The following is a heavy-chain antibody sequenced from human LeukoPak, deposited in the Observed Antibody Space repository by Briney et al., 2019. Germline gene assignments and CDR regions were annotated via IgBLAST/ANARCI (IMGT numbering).Heavy chain of an antibody. CDR1: GYTFSDYY. Sequence: ASVKVSCKASGYTFSDYYIQCVRQAPGQGLEWIGWINPNSGGTKYAQKFQGRVTMTRDTSISTAYMDLSSLGSDNTAVFYCVRKSATRRTSEFDYWGQGTPVTVSS. CDR2: INPNSGGT. J-gene: IGHJ4*02. CDR3: VRKSATRRTSEFDY. V-gene: IGHV1-2*02. D-gene: IGHD2-15*01.